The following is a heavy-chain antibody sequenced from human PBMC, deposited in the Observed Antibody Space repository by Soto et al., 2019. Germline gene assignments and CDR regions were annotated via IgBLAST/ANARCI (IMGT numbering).Heavy chain of an antibody. D-gene: IGHD6-25*01. V-gene: IGHV3-11*01. CDR2: ISDSGNTI. CDR1: GFSFSDYY. CDR3: ARGGSGWTRGGWLGP. Sequence: QVQLVQSGGGLVKPGGSLTLSCAASGFSFSDYYMIWVRQAPGKGLEWLSYISDSGNTIYYAESVRARFTIFRDNAANSVYLQMAGLSDGDTAFYYCARGGSGWTRGGWLGPWGQGSLVTVSS. J-gene: IGHJ5*02.